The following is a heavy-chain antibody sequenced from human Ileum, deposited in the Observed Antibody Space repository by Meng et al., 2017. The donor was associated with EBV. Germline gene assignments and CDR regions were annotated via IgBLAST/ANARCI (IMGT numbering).Heavy chain of an antibody. Sequence: VQSGYGLEKPGSSVKVSCKASGYSFNKFAINWVRQAPGQGLEWVGWINTKTGDPRYAQGFTGRFVFSLDTSVSTAYLQISSLKPEDTAVYYCVRDGRSINLLDYWGQGTLVTVSS. J-gene: IGHJ4*02. CDR3: VRDGRSINLLDY. V-gene: IGHV7-4-1*02. D-gene: IGHD2-15*01. CDR1: GYSFNKFA. CDR2: INTKTGDP.